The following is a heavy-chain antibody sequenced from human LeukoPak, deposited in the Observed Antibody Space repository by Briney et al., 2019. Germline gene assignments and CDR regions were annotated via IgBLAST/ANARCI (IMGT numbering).Heavy chain of an antibody. CDR1: GGSFSSYY. CDR2: INHSGTT. D-gene: IGHD2-15*01. Sequence: PSETLSLTCALYGGSFSSYYWNWIRQSPGKGLQWIAEINHSGTTNYNPSFKSRVTISVDRSKNQFSLKLNFVTAADTAVYYCALFEVVVGSTQDFWGQGTLVTVSS. CDR3: ALFEVVVGSTQDF. V-gene: IGHV4-34*01. J-gene: IGHJ1*01.